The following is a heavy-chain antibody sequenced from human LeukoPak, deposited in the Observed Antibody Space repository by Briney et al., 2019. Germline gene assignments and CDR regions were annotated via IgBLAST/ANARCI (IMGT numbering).Heavy chain of an antibody. V-gene: IGHV4-34*01. CDR1: GGSFSGYY. Sequence: DPSETLSLTCAVYGGSFSGYYWSWIRQPPGKGLEWIGEINHSGSTNYNPSLKSRVTISVDTSKNQFSLKLSSVTAADTAVYYCARVVSSSTRTGYYYYMDVWGKGTTVTVSS. D-gene: IGHD6-6*01. CDR3: ARVVSSSTRTGYYYYMDV. CDR2: INHSGST. J-gene: IGHJ6*03.